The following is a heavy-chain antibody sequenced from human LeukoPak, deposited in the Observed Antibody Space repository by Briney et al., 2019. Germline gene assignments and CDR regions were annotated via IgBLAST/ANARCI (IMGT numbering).Heavy chain of an antibody. Sequence: GGSLRLSCAASGFTFSSYWMHWVRQAPGKGLVWVSHINSDGSSTYYADSVKGRFTISRDNAKNTLYLQMNSPRAEDTAVYYCAADSSSWYLPLNYWGQGTLVTVSS. CDR3: AADSSSWYLPLNY. CDR1: GFTFSSYW. D-gene: IGHD6-13*01. J-gene: IGHJ4*02. CDR2: INSDGSST. V-gene: IGHV3-74*01.